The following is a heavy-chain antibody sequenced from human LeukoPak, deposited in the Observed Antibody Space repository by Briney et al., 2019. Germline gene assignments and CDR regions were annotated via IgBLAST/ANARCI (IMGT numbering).Heavy chain of an antibody. D-gene: IGHD5-12*01. CDR2: INNAGSST. Sequence: PGGSLRLSCAASGLGFSDYWMHWVRQAPGKGLVWVSRINNAGSSTSYADSVKGRFTISRDNAKNTLYLQMNSLKTEDTAVYYCTTEPDIVATGWFDPWGQGTLVTVSS. J-gene: IGHJ5*02. V-gene: IGHV3-74*01. CDR1: GLGFSDYW. CDR3: TTEPDIVATGWFDP.